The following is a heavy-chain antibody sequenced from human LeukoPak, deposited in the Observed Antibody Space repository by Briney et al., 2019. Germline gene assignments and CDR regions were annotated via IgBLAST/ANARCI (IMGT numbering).Heavy chain of an antibody. J-gene: IGHJ4*02. V-gene: IGHV3-33*08. CDR1: GFTFSSYG. CDR3: ARGQTGTFDY. CDR2: IWYDGSYK. D-gene: IGHD1/OR15-1a*01. Sequence: GGSLRLSCAASGFTFSSYGMHWVRQAPGKGPEWVAVIWYDGSYKYYADSVKGRFTISRDNSKNTLYLQMSSLRVEDTAVYYCARGQTGTFDYWGQGNLVTVSS.